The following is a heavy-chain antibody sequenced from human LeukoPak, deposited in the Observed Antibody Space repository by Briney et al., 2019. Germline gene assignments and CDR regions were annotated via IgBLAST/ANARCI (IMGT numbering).Heavy chain of an antibody. V-gene: IGHV1-18*01. Sequence: ASVKVSCKASGYTFTSYGISWVRQAPGQGLEWMGWISAYNGNTNYAQKLQGRVTMTTDTSTSTAYMELRSLRSDDTAVYYCASRAAAGTHFDYWGQGTLVTVSS. D-gene: IGHD6-13*01. CDR1: GYTFTSYG. CDR3: ASRAAAGTHFDY. J-gene: IGHJ4*02. CDR2: ISAYNGNT.